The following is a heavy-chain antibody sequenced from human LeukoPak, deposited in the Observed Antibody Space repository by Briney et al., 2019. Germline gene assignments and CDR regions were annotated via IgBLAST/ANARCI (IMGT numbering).Heavy chain of an antibody. V-gene: IGHV4-61*02. D-gene: IGHD6-6*01. J-gene: IGHJ4*02. CDR1: GGSISSGSYY. CDR3: VRDVRSIAARYFDY. CDR2: IYTSGST. Sequence: SETLSLTCTVSGGSISSGSYYWSWIRQPAGKGLEWIGRIYTSGSTNYNPSLKSRVTISVDTSKNQFSLKLSSVTAADTAVYYCVRDVRSIAARYFDYWGQGTLVTVSS.